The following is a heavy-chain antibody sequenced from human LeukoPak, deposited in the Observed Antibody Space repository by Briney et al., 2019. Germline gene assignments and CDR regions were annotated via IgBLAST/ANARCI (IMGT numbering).Heavy chain of an antibody. J-gene: IGHJ4*02. Sequence: GGSLRLSCAASGFTFSSYAMSWVRQAPGKGLEWVSAISGSGGSTYYADSVKGRFTISRDNSKNTLYLQMNSLRAEDTAVYYCAKDLRPYYYDSSGYFGYWGQGTLVTVSS. V-gene: IGHV3-23*01. CDR1: GFTFSSYA. CDR3: AKDLRPYYYDSSGYFGY. CDR2: ISGSGGST. D-gene: IGHD3-22*01.